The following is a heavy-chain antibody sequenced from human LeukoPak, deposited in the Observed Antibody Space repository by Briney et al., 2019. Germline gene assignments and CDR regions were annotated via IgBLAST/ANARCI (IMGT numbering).Heavy chain of an antibody. CDR2: ISSSSSYI. Sequence: GGSLRLSCAASGFTFSSYSMNWVRQAPGKGLEWVSSISSSSSYIYYADSVKGRFTISRDNAKNSLYLQMNILRAEDTAVYYCARGGRLLYYFDYWGQGTLVTVSS. V-gene: IGHV3-21*01. D-gene: IGHD6-25*01. CDR1: GFTFSSYS. CDR3: ARGGRLLYYFDY. J-gene: IGHJ4*02.